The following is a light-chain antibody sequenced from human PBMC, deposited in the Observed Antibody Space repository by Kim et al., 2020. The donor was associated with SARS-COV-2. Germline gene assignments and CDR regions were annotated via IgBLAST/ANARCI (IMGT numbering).Light chain of an antibody. CDR3: NSRDNNDYVV. CDR2: GKN. V-gene: IGLV3-19*01. CDR1: SLRSYY. J-gene: IGLJ2*01. Sequence: SSELTQDPAVSVALGQTVRITCQGDSLRSYYTTWYQQKPGQAPIVLVYGKNNRPSGIPDRFSGSSSGNTASLTITGTQAGDEADYYCNSRDNNDYVVFGG.